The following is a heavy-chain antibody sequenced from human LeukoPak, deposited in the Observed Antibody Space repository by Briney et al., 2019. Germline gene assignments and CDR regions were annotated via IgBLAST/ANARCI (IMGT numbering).Heavy chain of an antibody. V-gene: IGHV3-30*04. Sequence: GSLRLSCAASGFAFSSYAMSWVRQAPDKGLEWVAMISHDGGVKYYGDSVKGRLTISRDNSENTLYLQMNSLRVEDTAVYYCARDWGSSGWYNWFDPWGQGTLVTVSS. CDR3: ARDWGSSGWYNWFDP. D-gene: IGHD6-19*01. CDR1: GFAFSSYA. CDR2: ISHDGGVK. J-gene: IGHJ5*02.